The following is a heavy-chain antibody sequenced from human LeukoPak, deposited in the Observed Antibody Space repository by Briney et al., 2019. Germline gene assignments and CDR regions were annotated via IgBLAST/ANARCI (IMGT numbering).Heavy chain of an antibody. D-gene: IGHD5-12*01. Sequence: RGESLKVSCKGSGYSFTSYWIGWVRQMPGKGLEWMGIIYPGDSDTRYSPSFQGQVTISADKSISTAYLQWSSLKASDTAMYYCARARSGYSGHGPFDYWGQGTLVTVSS. J-gene: IGHJ4*02. CDR1: GYSFTSYW. V-gene: IGHV5-51*01. CDR2: IYPGDSDT. CDR3: ARARSGYSGHGPFDY.